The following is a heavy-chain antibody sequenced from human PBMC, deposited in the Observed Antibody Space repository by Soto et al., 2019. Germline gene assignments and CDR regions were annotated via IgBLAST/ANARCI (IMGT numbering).Heavy chain of an antibody. CDR2: IYPGDSDT. CDR3: ARLGYECSSSGYWRYFDE. J-gene: IGHJ4*02. V-gene: IGHV5-51*01. Sequence: GESLKISCKGSGYSFTSYWIGWVRQMPGKGLEWMGIIYPGDSDTRYSPSFQGQVTISADKSISTAYLQWSSLKASDTAMYYCARLGYECSSSGYWRYFDEWGEGTLVTVS. CDR1: GYSFTSYW. D-gene: IGHD6-6*01.